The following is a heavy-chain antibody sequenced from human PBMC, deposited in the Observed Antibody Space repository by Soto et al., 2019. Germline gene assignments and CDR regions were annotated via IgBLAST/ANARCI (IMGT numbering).Heavy chain of an antibody. CDR2: ISYDGSNK. D-gene: IGHD3-3*01. CDR3: AREKVYDFGYFDY. CDR1: GFTFSSYG. V-gene: IGHV3-30*03. J-gene: IGHJ4*02. Sequence: GGSLRLSCAASGFTFSSYGMHWVRQAPGKGLEWVAVISYDGSNKYYADSVKGRFTISRDNSKNTLYLQMNSLRSDDTAVYYCAREKVYDFGYFDYWGQGTLVTVSS.